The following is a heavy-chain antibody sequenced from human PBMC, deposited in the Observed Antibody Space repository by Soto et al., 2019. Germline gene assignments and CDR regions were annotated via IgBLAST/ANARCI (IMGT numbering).Heavy chain of an antibody. J-gene: IGHJ4*02. D-gene: IGHD3-22*01. Sequence: SETLSLTCTVSGGSISSSSYYWGWIRQPPGKGLEWIGSIYYSGSTYYNPSLKSRVTISVDTSKNQFSLKLSSVTAADTAVYYCESQPNYYDSSGYYLYCFDYWGQGTLVTVSS. CDR1: GGSISSSSYY. V-gene: IGHV4-39*01. CDR3: ESQPNYYDSSGYYLYCFDY. CDR2: IYYSGST.